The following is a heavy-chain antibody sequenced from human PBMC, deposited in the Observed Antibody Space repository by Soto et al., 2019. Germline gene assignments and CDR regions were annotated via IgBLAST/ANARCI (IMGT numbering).Heavy chain of an antibody. D-gene: IGHD4-17*01. CDR2: IKSKTDGGTT. CDR1: GFTFSNAW. J-gene: IGHJ4*02. Sequence: GGSLRLSCAASGFTFSNAWMSWVRQAPGKGLEWVGRIKSKTDGGTTDYAAPVKGRFTISRDDSKNTLYLQMNSLKTEDTAVYYCTTPSRLLHDYGDYEGFDYWGQGTLVTVSS. CDR3: TTPSRLLHDYGDYEGFDY. V-gene: IGHV3-15*01.